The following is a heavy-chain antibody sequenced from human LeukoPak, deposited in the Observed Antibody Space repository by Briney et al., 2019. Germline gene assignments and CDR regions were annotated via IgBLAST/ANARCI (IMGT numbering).Heavy chain of an antibody. CDR3: ARGWDYYDSSVSEGSWFDP. CDR2: INSDGSNK. V-gene: IGHV3-74*01. Sequence: GGSLRLTCAASGFTFSTYWRHWVRQAPGKGLEWVSRINSDGSNKRYADSVKGRFTISRDNAKNTLYLQMNSLRAEDTAVYYCARGWDYYDSSVSEGSWFDPWGQGTLVTVSS. J-gene: IGHJ5*02. CDR1: GFTFSTYW. D-gene: IGHD3-22*01.